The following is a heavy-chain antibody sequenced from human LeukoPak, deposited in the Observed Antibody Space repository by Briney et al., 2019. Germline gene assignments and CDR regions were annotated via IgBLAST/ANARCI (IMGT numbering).Heavy chain of an antibody. J-gene: IGHJ4*02. CDR3: ARVEMATITHFDY. V-gene: IGHV4-38-2*02. Sequence: SETLSLTCTVSGYSISSGYYWGWIRQPPGKGLEWIGSTYHSGSTYYNPSLKSRVTISVDTSKNQFSLKLSSVTAADTAVYYCARVEMATITHFDYWGQGTLVTVSS. CDR2: TYHSGST. D-gene: IGHD5-24*01. CDR1: GYSISSGYY.